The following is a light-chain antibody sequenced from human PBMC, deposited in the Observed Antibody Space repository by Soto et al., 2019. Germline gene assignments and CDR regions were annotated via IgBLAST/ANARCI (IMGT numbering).Light chain of an antibody. V-gene: IGKV3-15*01. CDR2: GAS. J-gene: IGKJ2*01. CDR1: QSVSGK. Sequence: ETVVTQSPGTLYVSPGERATLSCRASQSVSGKLAWYQQKTGQAPRLLIYGASTRATGLPARFSGSGSGSESTLTISSLQSEDFAVYYCQQYAYWPYTFGQGTKLGIK. CDR3: QQYAYWPYT.